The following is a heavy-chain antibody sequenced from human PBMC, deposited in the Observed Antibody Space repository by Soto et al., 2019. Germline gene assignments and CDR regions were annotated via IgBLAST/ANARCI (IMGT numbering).Heavy chain of an antibody. D-gene: IGHD2-8*02. CDR3: ATKMSTDGHFDY. J-gene: IGHJ4*02. CDR2: INHSGST. V-gene: IGHV4-34*01. CDR1: GGSFSGYY. Sequence: SETLSLTCAVYGGSFSGYYWSWIRQPPGKGLEWIGEINHSGSTNYNPSLKSRVTISVDTSKNQFSLKLSSVTAADTAVYYCATKMSTDGHFDYFGQGTLVTLSS.